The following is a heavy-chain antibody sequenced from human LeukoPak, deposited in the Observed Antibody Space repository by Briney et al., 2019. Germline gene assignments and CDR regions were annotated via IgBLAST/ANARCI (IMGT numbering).Heavy chain of an antibody. CDR3: ARVVGATDWYFDL. CDR2: ISYDGSNK. J-gene: IGHJ2*01. CDR1: GFTFSSYA. V-gene: IGHV3-30-3*01. D-gene: IGHD1-26*01. Sequence: GGSLRLSCAASGFTFSSYAMHWVRQAPGKGLEWVAVISYDGSNKYYADSVKGRFTISRDNSKNTLYLQMNSLRAEDTAVYYCARVVGATDWYFDLWGRGTLVTVSS.